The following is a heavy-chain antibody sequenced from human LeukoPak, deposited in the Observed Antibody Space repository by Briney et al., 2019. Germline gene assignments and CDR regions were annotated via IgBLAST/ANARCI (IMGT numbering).Heavy chain of an antibody. CDR1: GLAFSAYK. V-gene: IGHV3-74*01. CDR3: VVGGSPGY. CDR2: ISTDGYTT. D-gene: IGHD2-15*01. J-gene: IGHJ4*02. Sequence: GGSLRLSCAASGLAFSAYKMHWVRQAPRKGLVWVSRISTDGYTTDYADFVQGRFTASRDNTKNTWSLEMSSLRAEDTAVYYCVVGGSPGYWGQGTLVTVSS.